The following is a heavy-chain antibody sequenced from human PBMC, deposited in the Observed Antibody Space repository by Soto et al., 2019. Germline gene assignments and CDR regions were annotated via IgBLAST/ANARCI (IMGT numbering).Heavy chain of an antibody. V-gene: IGHV4-31*03. CDR2: IYYSGST. CDR1: GGSISSGGYY. J-gene: IGHJ4*02. Sequence: LSLTCTVSGGSISSGGYYWTWIRQHPGKGLEWIGYIYYSGSTYYNPSLKSRVTISVDTSKNQFSLKLSSVTAADTAVYFCASGYPWVGFDYWGQGTLVTVSS. CDR3: ASGYPWVGFDY. D-gene: IGHD5-18*01.